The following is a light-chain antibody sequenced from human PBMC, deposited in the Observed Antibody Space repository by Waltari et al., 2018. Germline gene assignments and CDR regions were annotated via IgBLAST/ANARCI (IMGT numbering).Light chain of an antibody. CDR3: QQYNSFPT. CDR1: QSIITW. CDR2: KAS. J-gene: IGKJ1*01. Sequence: DIQMTQSPSTLSVSVGDRVTITCRASQSIITWLAWYQQKPGKAPKVLIYKASNLQSGVPSRFSGSGSGTEFTLTSSSLQPDDFGTYYCQQYNSFPTFGQGTKVEIK. V-gene: IGKV1-5*03.